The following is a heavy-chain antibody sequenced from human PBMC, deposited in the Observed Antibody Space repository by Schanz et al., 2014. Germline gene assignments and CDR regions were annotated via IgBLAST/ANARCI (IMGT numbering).Heavy chain of an antibody. CDR3: ARKMKLGVYGGKGHDSLDI. CDR2: INSVGSNT. J-gene: IGHJ3*02. V-gene: IGHV3-74*02. D-gene: IGHD4-17*01. CDR1: GFTFSDYW. Sequence: EVHLVESGGGLVQPGGSLRLSCTASGFTFSDYWMSWVRQDPGKGLVWVARINSVGSNTDYADSVTGRFTISRDNAKNTLYLQMNTLRAEDTAVYYCARKMKLGVYGGKGHDSLDIWGQGTMVTVSS.